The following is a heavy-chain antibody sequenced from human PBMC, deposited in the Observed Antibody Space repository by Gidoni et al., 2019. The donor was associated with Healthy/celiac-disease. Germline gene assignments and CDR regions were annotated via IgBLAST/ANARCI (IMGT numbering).Heavy chain of an antibody. CDR1: GGTCSSYA. CDR3: ARGNGLYDSSGYGMDV. J-gene: IGHJ6*02. D-gene: IGHD3-22*01. Sequence: QVQLVQSGAEVKKPGSSVKVSCKAAGGTCSSYASSWVRQAPGPGLEWMGGIIPIFGTANYAQNFQGRVTFTADESTSTAYMELSSLRSEDTAVFYCARGNGLYDSSGYGMDVWGQGPTVTVSS. CDR2: IIPIFGTA. V-gene: IGHV1-69*01.